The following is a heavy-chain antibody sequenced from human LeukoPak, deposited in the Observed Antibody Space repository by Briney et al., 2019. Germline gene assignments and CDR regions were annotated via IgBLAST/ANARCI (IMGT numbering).Heavy chain of an antibody. V-gene: IGHV3-48*01. J-gene: IGHJ6*04. CDR2: ISSTSSTI. D-gene: IGHD1-26*01. Sequence: PGGSLRLSCAASGFTFSSYAMNWVRQAPGKGLEWLSHISSTSSTIKYADSVKGRFTISRDNAKNSVYLQMHSLRVEDTAVYYCARKWGVWGKGTTVTVSS. CDR3: ARKWGV. CDR1: GFTFSSYA.